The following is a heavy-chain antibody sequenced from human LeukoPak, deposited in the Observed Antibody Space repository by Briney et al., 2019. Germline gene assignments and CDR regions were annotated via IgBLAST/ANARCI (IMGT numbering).Heavy chain of an antibody. D-gene: IGHD5-24*01. CDR3: ARQDGAAKFYFDY. CDR2: IYPGDSDT. Sequence: GESLKISCKGSGYSFTTYWIAWVRQMPGKGLEWMGIIYPGDSDTRYSPSFRGQVTISADKSISTAYLQWSSLKASDTAMYYCARQDGAAKFYFDYWGQGTLVTVSS. V-gene: IGHV5-51*01. J-gene: IGHJ4*02. CDR1: GYSFTTYW.